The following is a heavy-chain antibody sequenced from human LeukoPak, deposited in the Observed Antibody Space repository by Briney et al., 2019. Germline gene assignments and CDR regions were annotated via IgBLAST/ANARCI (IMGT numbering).Heavy chain of an antibody. D-gene: IGHD3-10*01. Sequence: SETLSLTCTVSGGSISSGGYYWSWIRQHPGKGLEWIGYIYYSGSTYYNPSLKSRVTIPVDTSKNQFSLKLSSVTAADTAVYYCARTRLMVRGPNGAFDIWGQGTMVTVSS. CDR2: IYYSGST. CDR3: ARTRLMVRGPNGAFDI. J-gene: IGHJ3*02. CDR1: GGSISSGGYY. V-gene: IGHV4-31*03.